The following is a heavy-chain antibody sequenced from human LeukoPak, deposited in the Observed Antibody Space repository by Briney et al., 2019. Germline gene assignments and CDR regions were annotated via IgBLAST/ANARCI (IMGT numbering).Heavy chain of an antibody. J-gene: IGHJ4*02. CDR3: SAILYH. D-gene: IGHD2-2*01. CDR1: GFTSGHIFTDYW. V-gene: IGHV3-7*01. Sequence: GGSLRLSCVASGFTSGHIFTDYWMTWVCQVPGKGLEWVANINQDGSQTYYLDSVKARFTISRDNAKESVSLQMNSLRAEDTAIYYCSAILYHWGQGTLVTVSS. CDR2: INQDGSQT.